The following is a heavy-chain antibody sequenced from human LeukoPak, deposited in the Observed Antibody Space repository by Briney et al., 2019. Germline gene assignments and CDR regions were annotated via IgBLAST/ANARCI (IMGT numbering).Heavy chain of an antibody. J-gene: IGHJ6*03. V-gene: IGHV4-4*02. CDR3: ARVTYSYMDV. D-gene: IGHD2-15*01. CDR1: GGSISSSNW. Sequence: SGTLSLTCAVSGGSISSSNWWSWVRQPPGKGLEWIGEIYHSGSTNYNPSLKSRVTLSVDKSKNQFPLKLSSVTAADTALYYCARVTYSYMDVWGKGTTVTVSS. CDR2: IYHSGST.